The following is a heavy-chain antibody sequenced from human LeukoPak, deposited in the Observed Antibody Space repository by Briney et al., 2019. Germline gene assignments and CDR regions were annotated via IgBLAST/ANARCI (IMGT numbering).Heavy chain of an antibody. CDR1: GGSISSGGYS. CDR2: IYHSGST. V-gene: IGHV4-30-2*01. Sequence: SETLSLTCAVSGGSISSGGYSWSWIRQPPGKGLEWIGYIYHSGSTYYNTSLKSRVAISVDTSKNQFSLKLSSVTAADTAVYYCARGIVVVTATFDPWGQGTLVTVSS. J-gene: IGHJ5*02. CDR3: ARGIVVVTATFDP. D-gene: IGHD2-21*02.